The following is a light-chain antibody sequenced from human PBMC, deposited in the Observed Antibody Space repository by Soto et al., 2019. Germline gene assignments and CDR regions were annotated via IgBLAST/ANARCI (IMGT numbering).Light chain of an antibody. V-gene: IGKV3D-15*01. CDR1: QSVSSN. CDR3: QHYNNWPPTWT. J-gene: IGKJ1*01. CDR2: GVS. Sequence: EVVMTQSPATLSVSPGERVTLSCRASQSVSSNLAWHQQKPGQPPTLLLYGVSIRATDIQTRFSGSGSGTEFTLTLRSLQSEDFAVYYCQHYNNWPPTWTFGQGTKV.